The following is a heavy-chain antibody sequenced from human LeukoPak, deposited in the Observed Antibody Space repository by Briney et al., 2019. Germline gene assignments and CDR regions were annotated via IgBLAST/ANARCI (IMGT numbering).Heavy chain of an antibody. CDR1: GFTVSNNY. V-gene: IGHV3-53*01. CDR3: AKVLYSYGYYFDY. J-gene: IGHJ4*02. Sequence: GGSLRLSCAASGFTVSNNYMSWVRQAPGKGLEWVSVIYSGDSTYYADSVKGRFTISRDNSKNTLYLQMNSLRAEDTAVYYCAKVLYSYGYYFDYWGQGTLVTVSS. D-gene: IGHD5-18*01. CDR2: IYSGDST.